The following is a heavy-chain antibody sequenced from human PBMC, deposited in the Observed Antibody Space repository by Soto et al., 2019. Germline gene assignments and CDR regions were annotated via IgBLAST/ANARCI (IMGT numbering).Heavy chain of an antibody. Sequence: GGSLRLSCAASGFTFSSYSMNWVRQAPGKGLEWVSSISSSSSYIYYADSVKGRFTISRDNAKNSLYQQMNSLRAEDTAVYYCARDLSSSWYSSFDYWGQGTLVTVSS. CDR3: ARDLSSSWYSSFDY. V-gene: IGHV3-21*01. CDR2: ISSSSSYI. CDR1: GFTFSSYS. D-gene: IGHD6-13*01. J-gene: IGHJ4*02.